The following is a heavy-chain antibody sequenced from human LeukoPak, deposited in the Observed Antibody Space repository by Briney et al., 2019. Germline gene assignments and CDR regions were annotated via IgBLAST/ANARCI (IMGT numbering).Heavy chain of an antibody. Sequence: GASVKVSCKASGGTFSSYAISWVRQAPGQGLEWMGRIIPILGIANYAQKFQGRVTITTDESTSTAYMELSSLRSEDTAVYYCAKTGGNSHYYYYMDVWGKGTTVTVSS. V-gene: IGHV1-69*04. D-gene: IGHD4-23*01. CDR2: IIPILGIA. J-gene: IGHJ6*03. CDR3: AKTGGNSHYYYYMDV. CDR1: GGTFSSYA.